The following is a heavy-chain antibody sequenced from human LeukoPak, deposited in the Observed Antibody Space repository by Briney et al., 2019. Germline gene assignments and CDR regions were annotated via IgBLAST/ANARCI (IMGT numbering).Heavy chain of an antibody. CDR3: ARSGFSTGFYLDF. CDR1: VYTFTVQF. Sequence: ASVTVSCTASVYTFTVQFIHWLRQAPGQGLEWRGWIDPSSGVPHYAQKFQDTITLTRDTSIATAYMEVHRLQSDDTAVYYCARSGFSTGFYLDFWGQGTLISVSS. D-gene: IGHD2-8*02. V-gene: IGHV1-2*02. CDR2: IDPSSGVP. J-gene: IGHJ4*02.